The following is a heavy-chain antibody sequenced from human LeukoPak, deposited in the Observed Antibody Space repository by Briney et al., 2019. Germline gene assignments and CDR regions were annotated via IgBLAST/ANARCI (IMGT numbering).Heavy chain of an antibody. D-gene: IGHD6-13*01. CDR3: ASWGIAAAGRNNWFDP. CDR1: GGSINYYY. V-gene: IGHV4-59*01. J-gene: IGHJ5*02. CDR2: IYYSGST. Sequence: SETLSLTCTVSGGSINYYYWSWIRQPPGKGLEWIGYIYYSGSTNYNPSLKSRVTISVDTSKNQFSLKLSSVTAADTAVYYCASWGIAAAGRNNWFDPWGQGTLVTVSS.